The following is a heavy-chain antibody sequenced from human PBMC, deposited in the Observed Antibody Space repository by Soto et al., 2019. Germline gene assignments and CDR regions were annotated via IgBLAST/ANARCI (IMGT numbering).Heavy chain of an antibody. J-gene: IGHJ6*03. CDR2: IYSGGST. D-gene: IGHD2-2*01. CDR1: GFTVSSNY. Sequence: GGSLRLSCAASGFTVSSNYMSWVRQAPGKGLEWVSVIYSGGSTYYADSVKGRFTISRDNSKNTLYLQMNSLRAEDTAVYYCARDLWVPATLYYYMDVWGKGTTVTVSS. CDR3: ARDLWVPATLYYYMDV. V-gene: IGHV3-66*01.